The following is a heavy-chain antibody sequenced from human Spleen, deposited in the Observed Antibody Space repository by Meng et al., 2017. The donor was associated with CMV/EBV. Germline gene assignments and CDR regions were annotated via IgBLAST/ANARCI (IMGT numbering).Heavy chain of an antibody. Sequence: TFSAFHMSWIRQAPGKGLECVSYIRSSGSTIYYADSVKSRFTISRDNAKNSLYLQMDSLRAEDTAVYYCARDFTAPSYGDYSAGFDPWGQGTLVTVSS. CDR2: IRSSGSTI. D-gene: IGHD4-17*01. J-gene: IGHJ5*02. CDR1: TFSAFH. V-gene: IGHV3-11*01. CDR3: ARDFTAPSYGDYSAGFDP.